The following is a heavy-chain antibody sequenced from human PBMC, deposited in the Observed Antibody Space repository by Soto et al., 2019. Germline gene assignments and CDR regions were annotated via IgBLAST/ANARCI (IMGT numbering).Heavy chain of an antibody. CDR3: AKRVVMTTVTTTATGGSFDP. D-gene: IGHD4-17*01. Sequence: GGSLRLSCAASGFTFSSYAMSWVRQAPGKGLEWVSAISGSGGSTYYADSVKGRFTISRDNSKNTLYLQMNSLRAEDTAVYYCAKRVVMTTVTTTATGGSFDPWGQGTLVTVSS. V-gene: IGHV3-23*01. J-gene: IGHJ5*02. CDR1: GFTFSSYA. CDR2: ISGSGGST.